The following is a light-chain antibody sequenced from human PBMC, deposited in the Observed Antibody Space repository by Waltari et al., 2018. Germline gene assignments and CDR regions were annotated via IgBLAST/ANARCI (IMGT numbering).Light chain of an antibody. Sequence: QSVLTQPPSASGPPGQKVTLSCSGGSSNIGTNYVDWYQQLPGTAPNLLIFRNNQRPSGVPDRFSGSKSGTSASLAISGLRSEDEADYYCAAWDDSLSGNVFGTGTKVTAL. V-gene: IGLV1-47*01. CDR3: AAWDDSLSGNV. CDR2: RNN. J-gene: IGLJ1*01. CDR1: SSNIGTNY.